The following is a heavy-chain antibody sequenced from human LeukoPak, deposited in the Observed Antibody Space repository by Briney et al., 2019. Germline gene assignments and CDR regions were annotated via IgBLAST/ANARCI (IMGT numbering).Heavy chain of an antibody. J-gene: IGHJ5*02. CDR1: GGSISSSSYY. Sequence: SETLSLTCTVSGGSISSSSYYWGWIRQPPGTGLEWIGSIYYSGIPYYNPSLKSRVTMSVDTSKKQFSLKLSSVTAADTAVYYCARHVGFITMVRGVINNNWFDPWGQGTLVTVSS. CDR3: ARHVGFITMVRGVINNNWFDP. CDR2: IYYSGIP. V-gene: IGHV4-39*01. D-gene: IGHD3-10*01.